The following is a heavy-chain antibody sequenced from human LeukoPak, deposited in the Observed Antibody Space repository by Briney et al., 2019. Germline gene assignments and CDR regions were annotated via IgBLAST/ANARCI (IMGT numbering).Heavy chain of an antibody. Sequence: ASVKVSCKASGGTFSSYAISWVRQAPGQGLEWMGGIIPIFGTANYAQKFQGRVTITADESTSTTYMELSSLRSEDTAVYYCARESAGYYYDSSGRNYFDYWGQGTLVTVSS. CDR1: GGTFSSYA. CDR3: ARESAGYYYDSSGRNYFDY. V-gene: IGHV1-69*13. D-gene: IGHD3-22*01. CDR2: IIPIFGTA. J-gene: IGHJ4*02.